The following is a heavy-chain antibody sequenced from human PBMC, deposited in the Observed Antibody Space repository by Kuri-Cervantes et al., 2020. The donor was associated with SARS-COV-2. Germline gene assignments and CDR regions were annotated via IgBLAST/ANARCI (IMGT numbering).Heavy chain of an antibody. J-gene: IGHJ4*02. CDR3: ERGKVSGTYLGYFDY. D-gene: IGHD2/OR15-2a*01. V-gene: IGHV3-53*01. Sequence: GGSLRLYCAASGSTVSSNYMSWVRQAPGKGLECVSVIYNVGSTYYAESVKGRFTISRDNSKNTLYLQMNSLRVEDTAVYYCERGKVSGTYLGYFDYWGPGTLVTVSS. CDR1: GSTVSSNY. CDR2: IYNVGST.